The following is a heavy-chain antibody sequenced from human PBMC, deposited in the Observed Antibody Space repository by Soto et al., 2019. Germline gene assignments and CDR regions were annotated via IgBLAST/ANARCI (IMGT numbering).Heavy chain of an antibody. J-gene: IGHJ6*02. Sequence: QVQLVESGGGVVQPGRSLRLSCAASGFTFSSYAMHWVRQAPGKGLEWVAVISYDGSNKYYADSVKGRFTISRDNSKNTLYLQMNSLRAEDTAVYYCARDAGNPTDLYGMDVWGQGTTVTVSS. V-gene: IGHV3-30-3*01. CDR1: GFTFSSYA. CDR2: ISYDGSNK. CDR3: ARDAGNPTDLYGMDV.